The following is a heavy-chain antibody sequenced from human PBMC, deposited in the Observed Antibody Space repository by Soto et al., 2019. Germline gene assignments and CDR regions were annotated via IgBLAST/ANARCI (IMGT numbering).Heavy chain of an antibody. Sequence: PSETLSLTCTVSGGSISSYYWSWIRQPPGKGLEWIGYIYYSGSTNYNPSLKSRVTISVDTSKNRFSLKLSSVTAADTAVYYCARAQQWLDNWFDPWGQGTLVTVSS. CDR3: ARAQQWLDNWFDP. J-gene: IGHJ5*02. D-gene: IGHD6-19*01. CDR1: GGSISSYY. V-gene: IGHV4-59*01. CDR2: IYYSGST.